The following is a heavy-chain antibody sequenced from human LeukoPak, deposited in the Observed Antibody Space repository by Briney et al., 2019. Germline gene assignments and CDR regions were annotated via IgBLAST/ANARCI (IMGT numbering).Heavy chain of an antibody. V-gene: IGHV4-59*12. CDR1: GSSISSYY. Sequence: PSETLSLTCTVSGSSISSYYWSWIRQPPGKGLEWIGYIYYSGSTYYNPSLKSRVTISVDTSKNQFSLKLSSVTAADTAVYYCARETGEYSSSIDYWGQGTLVTVSS. CDR3: ARETGEYSSSIDY. CDR2: IYYSGST. D-gene: IGHD6-6*01. J-gene: IGHJ4*02.